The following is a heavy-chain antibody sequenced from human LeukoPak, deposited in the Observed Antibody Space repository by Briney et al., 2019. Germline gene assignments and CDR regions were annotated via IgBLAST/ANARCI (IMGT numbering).Heavy chain of an antibody. CDR3: TKGRTYYDFRGGFDY. Sequence: PGGSLRLSCAASGFTFSSYAMSWVRQAPGKGLEWVSAISGSGGSTYYADSVKGRFTISRDNSKNTLYLQMNSLRAEDTAVYYCTKGRTYYDFRGGFDYWGQGTLVTVSS. J-gene: IGHJ4*02. V-gene: IGHV3-23*01. CDR2: ISGSGGST. D-gene: IGHD3-3*01. CDR1: GFTFSSYA.